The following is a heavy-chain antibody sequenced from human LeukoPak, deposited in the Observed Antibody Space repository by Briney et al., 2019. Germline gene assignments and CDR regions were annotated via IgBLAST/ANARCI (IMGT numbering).Heavy chain of an antibody. V-gene: IGHV3-23*01. CDR2: ISGSGATT. CDR1: GFTFSIYY. Sequence: GGSLRLSCAASGFTFSIYYMHWVRQTPGKGLEWVSGISGSGATTYYADSVKGRFTISRDNSKNTLYLQMNSLRADDTAVYYCAKGLSTFDYWGQGTLVTVTS. CDR3: AKGLSTFDY. D-gene: IGHD1-1*01. J-gene: IGHJ4*02.